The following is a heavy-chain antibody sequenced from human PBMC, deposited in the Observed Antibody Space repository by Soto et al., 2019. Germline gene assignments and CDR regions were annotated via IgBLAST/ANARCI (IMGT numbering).Heavy chain of an antibody. CDR3: ARMRATTYYYDSSGFDY. CDR2: IYYSGST. D-gene: IGHD3-22*01. V-gene: IGHV4-31*03. Sequence: SETLSLTCTVSGGSISSGGYYWSWIRQHPGKGLEWIGYIYYSGSTYYNPSLKSRVTISVDTSKNQFSLKLSSVTAADTAVYYCARMRATTYYYDSSGFDYWGQGTLGTVSS. J-gene: IGHJ4*02. CDR1: GGSISSGGYY.